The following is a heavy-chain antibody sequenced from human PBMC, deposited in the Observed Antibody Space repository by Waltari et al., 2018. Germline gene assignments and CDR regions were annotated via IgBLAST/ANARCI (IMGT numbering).Heavy chain of an antibody. CDR1: GFTFSTSI. D-gene: IGHD1-26*01. CDR2: INSRSSTI. Sequence: EVRLVESGGDLVQPGGSRRLSCAASGFTFSTSIMTWARQAPGKGLEWISYINSRSSTIYYADSVKGRFTISRDNAYNSLYLQMNSLRAEDTAVYYCARFRSGSNLDYWGQGTLVTVSS. CDR3: ARFRSGSNLDY. J-gene: IGHJ4*02. V-gene: IGHV3-48*04.